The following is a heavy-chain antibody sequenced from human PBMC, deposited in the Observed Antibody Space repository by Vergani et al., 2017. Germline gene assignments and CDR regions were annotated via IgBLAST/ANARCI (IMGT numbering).Heavy chain of an antibody. Sequence: EVQLVQSGAEVKKPGESLKISCKGSGYSFTSYWIGWVRQMPGKGLEWMGIIYPGDSDTRYSPSFQGQVTISADKSSSTAYLQWSSLKDSDTAMYYCAGRPRAVAGSDAFDIWGQGTMVTVSS. D-gene: IGHD6-19*01. J-gene: IGHJ3*02. CDR1: GYSFTSYW. CDR3: AGRPRAVAGSDAFDI. CDR2: IYPGDSDT. V-gene: IGHV5-51*03.